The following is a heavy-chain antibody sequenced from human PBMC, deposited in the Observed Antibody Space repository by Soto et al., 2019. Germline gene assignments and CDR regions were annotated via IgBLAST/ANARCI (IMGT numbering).Heavy chain of an antibody. CDR1: GFTFSNYA. J-gene: IGHJ4*02. V-gene: IGHV3-21*01. Sequence: PGGSLRLSCAASGFTFSNYAMSWVRQAPGMGLEWVSSISASSQTTTYADSVKGRFTISRDNAKNSLYLQMNSLRAEDTAVYYCARDIVATAYFDYWGRGTLVTVSS. D-gene: IGHD5-12*01. CDR2: ISASSQTT. CDR3: ARDIVATAYFDY.